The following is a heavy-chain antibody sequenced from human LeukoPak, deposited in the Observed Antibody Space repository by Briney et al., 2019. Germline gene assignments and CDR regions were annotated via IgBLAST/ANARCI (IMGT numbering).Heavy chain of an antibody. CDR2: IRSRTYGGRT. CDR1: GFILGDYA. Sequence: GSLRLSCTASGFILGDYAMSWVRQAPGQGLEWVGFIRSRTYGGRTEYAASVKGRFSISRDDSKSIANLQMNSLKTEDTAVYYCTRGLMGYSGYDDYWGRGTLVTVSS. CDR3: TRGLMGYSGYDDY. D-gene: IGHD5-12*01. J-gene: IGHJ4*02. V-gene: IGHV3-49*04.